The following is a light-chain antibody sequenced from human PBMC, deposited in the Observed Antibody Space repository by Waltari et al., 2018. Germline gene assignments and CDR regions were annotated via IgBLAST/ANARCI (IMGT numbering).Light chain of an antibody. CDR3: HQYNNRPPYT. CDR1: ESISIN. V-gene: IGKV3-15*01. CDR2: GAS. Sequence: TQSPATLSVSLGERVTLPCRARESISINLAWYQQKPGQTPRLIIHGASKRATGVPARFAGSGSRTEFTLIISSLQSEDIAVYYCHQYNNRPPYTFGQGTKLEIK. J-gene: IGKJ2*01.